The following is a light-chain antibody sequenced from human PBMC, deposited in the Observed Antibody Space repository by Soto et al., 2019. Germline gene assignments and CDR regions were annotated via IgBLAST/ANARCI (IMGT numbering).Light chain of an antibody. J-gene: IGKJ5*01. Sequence: EMVFTQSPATLSWSPGQRGTRSCSARQSVSSYFACYHQKPGQAPNLLIYDASNRATGIPARFSGSGSGTDFTLTIRSLEPEDFAVYYCQQRSNWPLTFGPGARLEI. CDR1: QSVSSY. CDR3: QQRSNWPLT. V-gene: IGKV3-11*01. CDR2: DAS.